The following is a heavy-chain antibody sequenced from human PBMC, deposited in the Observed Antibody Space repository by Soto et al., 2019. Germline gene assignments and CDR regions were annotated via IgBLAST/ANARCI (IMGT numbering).Heavy chain of an antibody. CDR2: IIPIFGTA. Sequence: VASVKVSCKASGGTFSSYAISWVRQAPGQGLEWMGGIIPIFGTANYAQKFQGRVTITADESTSTAYMELSSLRSEDTAVYYCARVIAAAGNIDYWGQGTLVTVSS. J-gene: IGHJ4*02. D-gene: IGHD6-13*01. CDR3: ARVIAAAGNIDY. V-gene: IGHV1-69*13. CDR1: GGTFSSYA.